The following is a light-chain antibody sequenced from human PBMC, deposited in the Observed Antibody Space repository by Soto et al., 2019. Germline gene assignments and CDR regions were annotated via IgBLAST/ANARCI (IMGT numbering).Light chain of an antibody. V-gene: IGKV1-39*01. CDR2: AAS. Sequence: DIQMTQSPSFLSASVGDRVTITCRASQTIGIYLKWYQQKPKTAPKLLIFAASILQRGVPTRFNGSGSETDFTLTTSTLQPEDVAIYYCQQSYSTPPYTFGQGTKMEIK. CDR1: QTIGIY. CDR3: QQSYSTPPYT. J-gene: IGKJ2*01.